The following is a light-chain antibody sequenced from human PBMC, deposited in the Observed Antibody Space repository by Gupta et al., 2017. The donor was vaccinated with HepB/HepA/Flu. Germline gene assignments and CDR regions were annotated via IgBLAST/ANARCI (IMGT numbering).Light chain of an antibody. Sequence: SSELTQAPAVSVALGQTVRITCQGDSLRSFYASWYQQKPGQAPILVIYGKNKRPSGIPDRFAGSTSGTTASFTITGAQAEDEADYYWHSQDRSGKHLVFGNGTKLTVL. CDR1: SLRSFY. CDR2: GKN. J-gene: IGLJ1*01. CDR3: HSQDRSGKHLV. V-gene: IGLV3-19*01.